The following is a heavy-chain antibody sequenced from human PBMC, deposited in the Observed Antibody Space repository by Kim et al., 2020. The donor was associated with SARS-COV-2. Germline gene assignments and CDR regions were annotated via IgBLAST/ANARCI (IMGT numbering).Heavy chain of an antibody. CDR3: TLGPNFYYFDL. J-gene: IGHJ4*02. CDR2: IKQDGREK. Sequence: GGSLRLSCAASGFTSSNHWMSWVRQAPGKGLEWVANIKQDGREKYYVDSVRGRFTISIDSAKNSLYLQMNSLRADDTAVYHCTLGPNFYYFDLWGQGTLV. CDR1: GFTSSNHW. V-gene: IGHV3-7*03. D-gene: IGHD2-8*01.